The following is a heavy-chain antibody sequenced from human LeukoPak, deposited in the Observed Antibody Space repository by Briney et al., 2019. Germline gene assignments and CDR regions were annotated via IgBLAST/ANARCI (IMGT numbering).Heavy chain of an antibody. CDR2: IYSGGST. CDR3: ARDNSSSWYYFDY. CDR1: GFTASSNY. J-gene: IGHJ4*02. V-gene: IGHV3-66*01. D-gene: IGHD6-13*01. Sequence: GGSLRLSCAASGFTASSNYMSWVRQAPGKGLEWVSVIYSGGSTYYADSVKGRFTISRDNSKNTLYLQMNSLRAEDTAVYYCARDNSSSWYYFDYWGQGTLVTVSS.